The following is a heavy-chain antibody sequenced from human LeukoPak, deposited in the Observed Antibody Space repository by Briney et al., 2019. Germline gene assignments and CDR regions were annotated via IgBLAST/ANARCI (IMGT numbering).Heavy chain of an antibody. CDR3: ARSRWYDDFQH. V-gene: IGHV1-8*01. CDR1: GYTFTSYD. CDR2: MNPNSGNT. D-gene: IGHD2-15*01. Sequence: GASVTVSCTASGYTFTSYDINWVRQAPGQGLEWMGWMNPNSGNTGYAQKFQGRVTMTRNTSISTAYMELSSLRSEDTAVYYCARSRWYDDFQHWGQGTLVTASS. J-gene: IGHJ1*01.